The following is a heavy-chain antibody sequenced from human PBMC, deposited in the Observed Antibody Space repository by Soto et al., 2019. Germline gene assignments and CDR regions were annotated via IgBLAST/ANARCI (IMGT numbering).Heavy chain of an antibody. CDR3: ARDLRLDS. J-gene: IGHJ4*02. CDR2: IYQSGTP. V-gene: IGHV4-31*03. CDR1: GGSISSGGYY. D-gene: IGHD2-21*02. Sequence: SETLSLTCTVSGGSISSGGYYWNWIRQYPGKGLEWIAYIYQSGTPYYNPSLKSRATISIDRSKNQFSLMLDSVTAADTAVYYCARDLRLDSSGPGTLVTVSS.